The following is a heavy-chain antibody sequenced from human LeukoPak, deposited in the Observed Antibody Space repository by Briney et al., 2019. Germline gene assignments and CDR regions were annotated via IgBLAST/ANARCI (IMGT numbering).Heavy chain of an antibody. CDR2: IYSGGST. D-gene: IGHD3-10*01. Sequence: GGSLRLSCAASGFTVSSNYMSWVRQAPGKGLEWVSVIYSGGSTYYADSVKGRFTISRDNSKNTLYLQMNSLRAEDTAVYYCARVNYYGSGSYYNAGYYYGMDVWGQGTTVTVSS. J-gene: IGHJ6*02. CDR3: ARVNYYGSGSYYNAGYYYGMDV. V-gene: IGHV3-53*01. CDR1: GFTVSSNY.